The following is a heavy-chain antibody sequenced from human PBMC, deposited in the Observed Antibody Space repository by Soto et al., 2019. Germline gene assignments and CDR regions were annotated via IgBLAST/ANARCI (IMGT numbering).Heavy chain of an antibody. J-gene: IGHJ4*02. Sequence: EVQLVESGGGLVKPGGSLRLSCAASGFTFSNAWMNWVRQAPGKGLEWVGRIKSKTDGGTTDYAAPVKGRFTISRDDSKNTLYLQMNSLKTEYTAVYYCTTDEERDLEASPVDYWGQGTLVTVSS. CDR1: GFTFSNAW. CDR2: IKSKTDGGTT. V-gene: IGHV3-15*07. D-gene: IGHD3-3*01. CDR3: TTDEERDLEASPVDY.